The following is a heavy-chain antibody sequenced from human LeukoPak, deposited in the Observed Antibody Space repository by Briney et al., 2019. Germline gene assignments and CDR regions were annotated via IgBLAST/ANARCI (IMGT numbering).Heavy chain of an antibody. V-gene: IGHV5-51*01. J-gene: IGHJ4*02. CDR2: IYPGDSDT. CDR3: ARHIAVDTAFDY. CDR1: GYSFTTYW. Sequence: GESLKISCKSSGYSFTTYWIGWVRQMPGKGLGWMGIIYPGDSDTRYSPSFQGQVTISADKSISTAYLQWSSLKASDTAMYYCARHIAVDTAFDYWGQGTLVTVSS. D-gene: IGHD5-18*01.